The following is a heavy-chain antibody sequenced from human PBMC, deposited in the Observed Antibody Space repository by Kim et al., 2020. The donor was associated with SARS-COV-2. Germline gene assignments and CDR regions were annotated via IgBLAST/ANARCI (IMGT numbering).Heavy chain of an antibody. D-gene: IGHD3-10*01. V-gene: IGHV6-1*01. CDR1: GDSVSSNRAG. J-gene: IGHJ5*02. Sequence: SQTLSLTCAISGDSVSSNRAGWNWIRKSPSRGLEWLGRTYYRSKWYIDYAPSVKSRITIAPDISNNQLSLQLSSVTPDDTAIYYCAGGGLFRGAVPWFDPWGQGTLVTVSS. CDR2: TYYRSKWYI. CDR3: AGGGLFRGAVPWFDP.